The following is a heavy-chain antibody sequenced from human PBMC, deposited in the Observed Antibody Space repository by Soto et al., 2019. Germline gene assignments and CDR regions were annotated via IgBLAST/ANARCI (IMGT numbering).Heavy chain of an antibody. CDR2: INHSGST. Sequence: PSETLSLTCAVYGGSFSGYYWSWIRQPPGKGLEWIGEINHSGSTNYNPSLKSRVTISVDTSKNQFSLKLSSVTAADTAVYYCARVGPGKARWIQLWSSYMDVWGKGTTVTVSS. CDR3: ARVGPGKARWIQLWSSYMDV. CDR1: GGSFSGYY. D-gene: IGHD5-18*01. J-gene: IGHJ6*03. V-gene: IGHV4-34*01.